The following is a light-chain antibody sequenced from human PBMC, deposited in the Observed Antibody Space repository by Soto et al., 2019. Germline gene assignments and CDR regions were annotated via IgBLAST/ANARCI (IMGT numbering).Light chain of an antibody. CDR2: GDS. V-gene: IGLV1-40*01. J-gene: IGLJ1*01. CDR1: SSNIGAGFD. CDR3: QSYDSSLRTLV. Sequence: QSVLTQPPSVSGAPGQRVTISCTGSSSNIGAGFDVHWYQQLPGTAPKLLIYGDSNRPSGVPDRFSGSKSGTSASLAITGLQAEDEAHYYCQSYDSSLRTLVFGTGTKLTVL.